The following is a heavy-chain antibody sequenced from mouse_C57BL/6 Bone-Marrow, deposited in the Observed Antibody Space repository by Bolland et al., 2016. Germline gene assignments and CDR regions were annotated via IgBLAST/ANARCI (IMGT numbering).Heavy chain of an antibody. Sequence: GSTYYNEKFKGKATLTVDTSSSTAYMQLSSLTSEDSAVYFCARYDYPMGYWGQGTS. V-gene: IGHV1-56*01. D-gene: IGHD2-4*01. CDR2: GST. CDR3: ARYDYPMGY. J-gene: IGHJ4*01.